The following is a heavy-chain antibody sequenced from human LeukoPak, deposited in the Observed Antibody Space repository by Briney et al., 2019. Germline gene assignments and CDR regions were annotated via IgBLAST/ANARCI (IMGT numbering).Heavy chain of an antibody. Sequence: GESLKISCEASGYSFTTYWIGWVRQMPGKGLEWMGIIYPRDSDTRHSPSFQGQVTVSADKSISTAYLQWNTLEASDTAMYYCARRQYSGYDFDFWGQGTLVTVSS. CDR3: ARRQYSGYDFDF. D-gene: IGHD5-12*01. J-gene: IGHJ4*02. V-gene: IGHV5-51*01. CDR2: IYPRDSDT. CDR1: GYSFTTYW.